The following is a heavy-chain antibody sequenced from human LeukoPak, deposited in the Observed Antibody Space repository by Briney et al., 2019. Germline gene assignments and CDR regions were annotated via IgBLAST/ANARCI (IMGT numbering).Heavy chain of an antibody. CDR3: ATGYYFGSGSYGYLDY. CDR1: GFIFGSYA. CDR2: IGGAGT. D-gene: IGHD3-10*01. J-gene: IGHJ4*02. Sequence: GGSLRLSCAASGFIFGSYAMTWVRQAPGRGLEWVAAIGGAGTYYADSVKGRFTISRDNSKNTLYLQMNSLRAEDTAVYYCATGYYFGSGSYGYLDYWGQGTLVTVSS. V-gene: IGHV3-23*01.